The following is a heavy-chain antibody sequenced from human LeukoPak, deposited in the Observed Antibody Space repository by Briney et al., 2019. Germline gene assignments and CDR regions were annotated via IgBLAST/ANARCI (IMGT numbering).Heavy chain of an antibody. Sequence: GGSLRLSCAASGFTFSSYGMHWVRQAPGKGLEWVAFIRYDGSNKYYADSVKGRFTISRDNSKNTLYLQMNSLRAEDTAVYYCALAPPVGYPYFDNGGQGTLVTVSS. D-gene: IGHD5-18*01. V-gene: IGHV3-30*02. CDR2: IRYDGSNK. J-gene: IGHJ4*02. CDR3: ALAPPVGYPYFDN. CDR1: GFTFSSYG.